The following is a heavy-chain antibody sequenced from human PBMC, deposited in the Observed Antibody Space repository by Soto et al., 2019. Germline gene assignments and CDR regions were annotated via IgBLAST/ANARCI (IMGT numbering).Heavy chain of an antibody. CDR2: VRVSDSRT. J-gene: IGHJ5*02. CDR1: GILFGSSD. D-gene: IGHD3-10*01. V-gene: IGHV3-23*01. CDR3: AQFHGLGIYSSWFDP. Sequence: EVQLLESGGGLVQPGGSLRLSCVASGILFGSSDMSWVRQAPGKGLEWVSAVRVSDSRTFYADSVRGRFTVSRDNSKNTLYLQMNSVRAEDTAVYYCAQFHGLGIYSSWFDPWGQGTLITVSS.